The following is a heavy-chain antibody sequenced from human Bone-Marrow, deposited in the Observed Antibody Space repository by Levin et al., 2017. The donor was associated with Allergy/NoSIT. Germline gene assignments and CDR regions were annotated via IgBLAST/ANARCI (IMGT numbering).Heavy chain of an antibody. CDR2: IYHSGST. D-gene: IGHD6-13*01. J-gene: IGHJ6*02. V-gene: IGHV4-38-2*01. CDR3: ASRIAAAGTVDYYYYGMDV. CDR1: GYSISSGYY. Sequence: SETLSLTCAVSGYSISSGYYWGWIRQPPGKGLEWIGSIYHSGSTYYNPSLKSRVTISVDTSKNQFSLKLSSVTAADTAVYYCASRIAAAGTVDYYYYGMDVWGQGTTVTVSS.